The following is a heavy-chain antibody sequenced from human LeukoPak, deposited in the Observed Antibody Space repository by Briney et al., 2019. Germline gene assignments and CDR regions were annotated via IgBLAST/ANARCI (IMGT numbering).Heavy chain of an antibody. V-gene: IGHV3-30-3*01. CDR1: GFTFSSYA. D-gene: IGHD6-6*01. J-gene: IGHJ4*02. CDR2: ISYDGSNK. Sequence: QPGGSLRLSCAASGFTFSSYAMHWVRQAPGKGLEWVAVISYDGSNKYYADSVKGRFTISRDNSKNTLYLQMNSLRAEDTAVYYCAKVGSSGIDYWGQGTLVTVSS. CDR3: AKVGSSGIDY.